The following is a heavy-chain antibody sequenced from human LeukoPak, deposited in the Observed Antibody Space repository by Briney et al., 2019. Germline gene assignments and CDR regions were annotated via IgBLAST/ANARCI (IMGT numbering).Heavy chain of an antibody. Sequence: GASVKVSCKASGYTFTSYDINWVRQATGQGLEWMGWMNPNSGNTGYAQKFQGRVTMTRNTSISTAYMELSSLRSEDTAVYYCARVDCSGGSCSPDYWGQGTLVTVSS. D-gene: IGHD2-15*01. J-gene: IGHJ4*02. CDR2: MNPNSGNT. CDR3: ARVDCSGGSCSPDY. CDR1: GYTFTSYD. V-gene: IGHV1-8*01.